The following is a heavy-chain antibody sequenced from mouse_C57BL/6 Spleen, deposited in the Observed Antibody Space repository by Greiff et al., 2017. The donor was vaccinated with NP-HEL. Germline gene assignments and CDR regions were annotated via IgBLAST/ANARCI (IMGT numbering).Heavy chain of an antibody. J-gene: IGHJ3*01. V-gene: IGHV5-6*02. CDR2: ISSGGSYT. D-gene: IGHD1-1*01. CDR1: GFTFSSYG. CDR3: ARRYYGSAFAY. Sequence: EVKLMESGGDLVKPGGSLKLSCAASGFTFSSYGMSWVRQTPDKRLEWVATISSGGSYTYYPDSVKGRFTISRDNAKNTLYLQMSSLKSEDTAMYYCARRYYGSAFAYWGQGTLVTVSA.